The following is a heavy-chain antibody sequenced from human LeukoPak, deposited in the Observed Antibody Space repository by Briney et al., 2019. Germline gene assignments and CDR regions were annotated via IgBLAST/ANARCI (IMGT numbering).Heavy chain of an antibody. CDR1: GGTFSSYT. CDR2: TIPILGIA. CDR3: ARDRGSSSISFDY. V-gene: IGHV1-69*04. D-gene: IGHD6-13*01. J-gene: IGHJ4*02. Sequence: SVKVSCKASGGTFSSYTISWVRQAPGQGLEWMGRTIPILGIANYAQKFQGRVTITADKSTSTAYMELSSLRSEDTAVYYCARDRGSSSISFDYWGQGTLVTVSS.